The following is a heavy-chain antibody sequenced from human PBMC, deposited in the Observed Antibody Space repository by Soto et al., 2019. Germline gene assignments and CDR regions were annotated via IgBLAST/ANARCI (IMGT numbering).Heavy chain of an antibody. D-gene: IGHD6-19*01. Sequence: PGGSLRLSCAASGFTFSSYGMHWVRQAPGKGLEWVSAISGSGGSTYYADSVKGRFTVSRDNINSTLYLEMNSLRVEDSAVYYCAREGAVAGSQDFWGQGTLVTVSS. CDR1: GFTFSSYG. CDR2: ISGSGGST. CDR3: AREGAVAGSQDF. J-gene: IGHJ4*02. V-gene: IGHV3-23*01.